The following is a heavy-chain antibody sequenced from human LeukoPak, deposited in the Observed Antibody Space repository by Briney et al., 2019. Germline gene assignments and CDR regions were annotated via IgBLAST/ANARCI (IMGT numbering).Heavy chain of an antibody. CDR3: AREDCSSTSCYTRWAIDY. V-gene: IGHV3-7*01. J-gene: IGHJ4*02. CDR1: GFTFSSYS. CDR2: IKQDGSEK. D-gene: IGHD2-2*02. Sequence: GGSLRLSCAASGFTFSSYSMSWVRQAPGKGLEWVANIKQDGSEKYYVDSVKGRFTISRDNAKNSLYLQMNSLRAEDTAVYYCAREDCSSTSCYTRWAIDYWGQGTLVTVSS.